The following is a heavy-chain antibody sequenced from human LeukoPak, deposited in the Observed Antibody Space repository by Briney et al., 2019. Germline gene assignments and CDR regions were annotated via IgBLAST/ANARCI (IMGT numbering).Heavy chain of an antibody. V-gene: IGHV3-9*01. CDR2: ISWNSGSI. CDR3: AKGGQYDILTGYYRHAYFDY. CDR1: GFTFDDYA. Sequence: PGGSLRLSCAASGFTFDDYAMHWVRQAPGKGLEWVSGISWNSGSIGYADSVKGRFTISRDNAKNSLYLQMNSLRAEDTALYYCAKGGQYDILTGYYRHAYFDYWGQGTLVTVSS. J-gene: IGHJ4*02. D-gene: IGHD3-9*01.